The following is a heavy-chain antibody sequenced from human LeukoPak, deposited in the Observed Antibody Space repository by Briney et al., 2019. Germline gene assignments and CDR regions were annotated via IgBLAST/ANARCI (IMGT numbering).Heavy chain of an antibody. V-gene: IGHV1-69*06. D-gene: IGHD3-22*01. CDR3: ARDPDYYDSSGDY. CDR2: IIPTFGTA. CDR1: GGTFSSYA. J-gene: IGHJ4*02. Sequence: ASVKVSCKASGGTFSSYAISWVRQAPGQGLEWMGGIIPTFGTANYAQKFQGRVTITADKSTSTAYMELSSLRSEDTAVYYCARDPDYYDSSGDYWGQGTLVTVSS.